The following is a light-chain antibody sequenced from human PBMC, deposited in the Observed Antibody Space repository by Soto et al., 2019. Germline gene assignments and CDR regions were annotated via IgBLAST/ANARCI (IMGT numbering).Light chain of an antibody. CDR3: QQSYSSLWT. CDR2: AAS. CDR1: QSISSY. Sequence: DIQMTQSPFSLSASVGDRVTITCRASQSISSYLNWYQQKPGKAPKLLMFAASSLQSGVPSRFSGSGSGTDFTLTISSLQPEDFATYYCQQSYSSLWTFGQGTKVEIK. J-gene: IGKJ1*01. V-gene: IGKV1-39*01.